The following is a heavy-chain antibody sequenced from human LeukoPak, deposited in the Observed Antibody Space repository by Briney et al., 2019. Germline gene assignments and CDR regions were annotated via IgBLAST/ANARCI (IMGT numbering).Heavy chain of an antibody. J-gene: IGHJ3*02. D-gene: IGHD3-22*01. CDR1: GFTLSSYG. V-gene: IGHV3-30*18. Sequence: GGSLRLSCAASGFTLSSYGMHWVRQAPGKGLEWVAVISYDGSNKYYADSVKGRFTISRDNSKNTLYLQMNSLRAEDTAVYYCAKDLLRTMIVVVLGAFDIWGQGTMVTVSS. CDR2: ISYDGSNK. CDR3: AKDLLRTMIVVVLGAFDI.